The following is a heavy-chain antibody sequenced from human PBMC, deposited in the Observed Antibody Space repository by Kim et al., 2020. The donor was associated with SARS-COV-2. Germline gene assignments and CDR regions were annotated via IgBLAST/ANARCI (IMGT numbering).Heavy chain of an antibody. CDR2: ISYDGSNK. Sequence: GGSLRLSCAASGFTFSSYGMHWVRQAPGKGLEWVAVISYDGSNKYYTDSVKGRFTISRDNSKNTLYLQMNSLRAEDTAVYYCAKVLSVLWFGEEGFQHWGQGTLVTVSS. D-gene: IGHD3-10*01. V-gene: IGHV3-30*18. CDR3: AKVLSVLWFGEEGFQH. CDR1: GFTFSSYG. J-gene: IGHJ1*01.